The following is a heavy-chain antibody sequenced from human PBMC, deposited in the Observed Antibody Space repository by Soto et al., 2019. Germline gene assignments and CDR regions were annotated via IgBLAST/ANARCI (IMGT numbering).Heavy chain of an antibody. D-gene: IGHD6-19*01. V-gene: IGHV3-74*01. CDR1: GFPFRNLW. J-gene: IGHJ3*02. Sequence: EVQLVESGGGLIQPGGSLRLSCTGTGFPFRNLWMHWVRQVPGKGLEWVSRISHDGSSTSHADSVRGRFSISRDNAKNTVYLQMNSLRAEDTAVYYCTSLSVAVDYFAFDIWGQGTVVTVS. CDR2: ISHDGSST. CDR3: TSLSVAVDYFAFDI.